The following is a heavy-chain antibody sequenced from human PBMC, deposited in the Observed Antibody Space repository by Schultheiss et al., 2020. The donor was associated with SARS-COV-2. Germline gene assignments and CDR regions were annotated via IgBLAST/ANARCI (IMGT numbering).Heavy chain of an antibody. CDR3: ARGVVPAAMGNWFDP. Sequence: ASVKVSCKASGYTFTSYGISWVRQAPGQGLEWMGWISAYNGNTNYAQKLQGRVTMTTDTSTSTAYMELRSLRSDDTAVYYCARGVVPAAMGNWFDPWGQGTLVTVSS. J-gene: IGHJ5*02. CDR1: GYTFTSYG. D-gene: IGHD2-2*01. CDR2: ISAYNGNT. V-gene: IGHV1-18*01.